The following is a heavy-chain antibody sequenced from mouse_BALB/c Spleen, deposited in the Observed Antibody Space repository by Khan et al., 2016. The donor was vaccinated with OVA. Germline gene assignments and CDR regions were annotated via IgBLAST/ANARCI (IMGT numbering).Heavy chain of an antibody. Sequence: QIQLVQSGAELAKPGASVKMSCKASGYTFINYWILWVKQRPGQGLEWIGYINPSTGYTEYNQNFKDKATLTADKSSSTAYLQLSSLTSEDSAVFGCARRRLRWDFDYWGQGTTLTVSS. J-gene: IGHJ2*01. D-gene: IGHD1-1*01. CDR2: INPSTGYT. CDR3: ARRRLRWDFDY. CDR1: GYTFINYW. V-gene: IGHV1-7*01.